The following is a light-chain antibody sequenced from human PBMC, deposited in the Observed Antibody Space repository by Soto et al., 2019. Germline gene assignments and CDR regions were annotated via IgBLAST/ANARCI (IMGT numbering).Light chain of an antibody. Sequence: EIVLTRSPGTLSLSPGERATLSCRASQSVTNNYLAWFQQKPGQAPRLLISDASNRATGIPARFSGSGSGTDFTLTISRLEAEDFAVYYCQQYGSAPRTFGQGTKVDIK. CDR1: QSVTNNY. V-gene: IGKV3-20*01. CDR2: DAS. CDR3: QQYGSAPRT. J-gene: IGKJ1*01.